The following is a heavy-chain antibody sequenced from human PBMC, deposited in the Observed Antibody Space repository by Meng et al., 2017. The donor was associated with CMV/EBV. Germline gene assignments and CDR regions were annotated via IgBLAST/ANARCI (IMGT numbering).Heavy chain of an antibody. CDR3: ARVKSPFEPYFDY. J-gene: IGHJ4*02. Sequence: GYVISGSYYWSWIRQPPGKGLELMGYNYYSGSTNYNPSLKSRVTISVETSKNQFSLKLSSVTAADTAVYYCARVKSPFEPYFDYWGQGTLVTVSS. V-gene: IGHV4-61*01. D-gene: IGHD3-9*01. CDR1: GYVISGSYY. CDR2: NYYSGST.